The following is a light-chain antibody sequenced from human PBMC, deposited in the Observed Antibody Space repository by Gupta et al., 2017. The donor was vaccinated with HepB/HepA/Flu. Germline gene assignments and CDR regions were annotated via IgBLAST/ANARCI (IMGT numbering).Light chain of an antibody. CDR3: MQALQGNT. Sequence: DIVMTQSPLSLPVTPREPASISCRSSQSLLHSNGYNYLDWYLQKPGQSPQLLSYLGSNRASGVPDRLTGSGSGTEWTLKIIRMGTQHLGVFSCMQALQGNTFGGGTKLEIK. J-gene: IGKJ4*01. V-gene: IGKV2-28*01. CDR1: QSLLHSNGYNY. CDR2: LGS.